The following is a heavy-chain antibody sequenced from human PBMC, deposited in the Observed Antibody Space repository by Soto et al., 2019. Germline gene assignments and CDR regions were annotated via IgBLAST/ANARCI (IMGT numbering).Heavy chain of an antibody. V-gene: IGHV4-34*01. CDR2: INHSGST. CDR1: GGSFSFYY. CDR3: ATRFYDSSGYYLFDFDS. Sequence: QVQLHQWGAGLLKPSETLSLTCAVSGGSFSFYYWSWIRQPPGKELEWIGEINHSGSTNYNSSLNSRVTISVDTSKNHFSLKLSSVTAADTAVYYCATRFYDSSGYYLFDFDSWGQGTLVTVSS. D-gene: IGHD3-22*01. J-gene: IGHJ4*02.